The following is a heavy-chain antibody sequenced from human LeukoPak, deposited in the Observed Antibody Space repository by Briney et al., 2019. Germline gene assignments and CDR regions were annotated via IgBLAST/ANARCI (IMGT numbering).Heavy chain of an antibody. V-gene: IGHV3-23*01. Sequence: GGSLRLSCAASGFTFNDYTMHWVRQAPGKGLEWVSAISGSGGSTYYADSVKGRFTISRDNAKNSLYLQMNSLRAEDTAVYYCAELGITMIGGVWGKGTTVTISS. CDR2: ISGSGGST. CDR3: AELGITMIGGV. CDR1: GFTFNDYT. D-gene: IGHD3-10*02. J-gene: IGHJ6*04.